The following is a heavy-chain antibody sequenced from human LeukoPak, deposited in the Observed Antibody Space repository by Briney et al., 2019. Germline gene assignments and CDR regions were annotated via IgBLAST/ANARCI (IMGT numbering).Heavy chain of an antibody. D-gene: IGHD1-14*01. V-gene: IGHV4-30-2*01. J-gene: IGHJ3*02. CDR1: GGSISSGGYS. CDR3: ARVAGSRASDI. CDR2: IYHSGST. Sequence: SQTLSLTCAVSGGSISSGGYSWSWIRQPPGKGLEWIGYIYHSGSTYYNPSLKSRVTISVDRSKNQFSLKLSSVTAADTAVYYCARVAGSRASDIWGQGTMVTVSS.